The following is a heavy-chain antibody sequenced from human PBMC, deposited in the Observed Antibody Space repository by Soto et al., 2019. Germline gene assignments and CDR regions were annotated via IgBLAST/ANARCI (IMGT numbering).Heavy chain of an antibody. Sequence: ASVKVSCKVSGYTLTELSMHWVRQAPGKGLEWMGGSDPEDGETIYAQKFQGRVTMTEDTSTDTAYMELSSLRSEDTAVYYCATSSGYSSGWTHDYWGQGTLVTAPQ. J-gene: IGHJ4*02. V-gene: IGHV1-24*01. CDR1: GYTLTELS. CDR2: SDPEDGET. D-gene: IGHD6-19*01. CDR3: ATSSGYSSGWTHDY.